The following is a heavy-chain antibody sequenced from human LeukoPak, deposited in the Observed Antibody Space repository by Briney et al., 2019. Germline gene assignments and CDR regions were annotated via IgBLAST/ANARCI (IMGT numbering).Heavy chain of an antibody. V-gene: IGHV1-2*02. J-gene: IGHJ6*02. D-gene: IGHD2-2*01. CDR3: ARDPYCSSTSCYRAGMDV. CDR2: INPNSGGT. CDR1: GSTFTGYY. Sequence: AAVKVSCKASGSTFTGYYMHWVRQAPGQGLEWMGWINPNSGGTNYAQKFQGRVTMTRDTSISTAYMELSRLRSDDTAVYYCARDPYCSSTSCYRAGMDVWGQGTTVTVSS.